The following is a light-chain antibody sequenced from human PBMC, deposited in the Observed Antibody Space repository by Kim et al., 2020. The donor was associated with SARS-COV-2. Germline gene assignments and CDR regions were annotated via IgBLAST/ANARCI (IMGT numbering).Light chain of an antibody. J-gene: IGKJ2*03. Sequence: SASVGDRVTSTCRASQSISSYLNWYQQKPGKAPKLLIYAASSLQGGVPSRFSGSGSGTDFTLTISSLQPEDFATYYCQQSYSTPYSFGQGTKLEI. V-gene: IGKV1-39*01. CDR2: AAS. CDR1: QSISSY. CDR3: QQSYSTPYS.